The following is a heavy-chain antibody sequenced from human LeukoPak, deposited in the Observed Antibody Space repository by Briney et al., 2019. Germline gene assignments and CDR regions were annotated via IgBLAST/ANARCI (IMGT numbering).Heavy chain of an antibody. CDR1: GYTFTGYY. CDR2: INPNSGGT. D-gene: IGHD4-17*01. CDR3: ARAALTTVTSPVDY. J-gene: IGHJ4*02. V-gene: IGHV1-2*04. Sequence: ASVKVSCKASGYTFTGYYMHLLRQAPGQGLEWMGWINPNSGGTNYSQKFQGWVTMTGDTSISTAYMELSRLRSDDTAVYYCARAALTTVTSPVDYWGQGTLVTVSS.